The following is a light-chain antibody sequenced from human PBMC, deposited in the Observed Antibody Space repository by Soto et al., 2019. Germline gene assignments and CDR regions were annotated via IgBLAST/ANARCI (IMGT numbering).Light chain of an antibody. V-gene: IGKV4-1*01. CDR3: QQYESTPPT. J-gene: IGKJ2*01. Sequence: DIVMTQTPDSLAVSLGERATINCKSSQSVLYSSNNMNYLAWYQQRPGHPPKLLFYWASTRESGVPDRFSGSGSGTDFTLTITSLQAEDVAVYYCQQYESTPPTFGQGNKLEIK. CDR2: WAS. CDR1: QSVLYSSNNMNY.